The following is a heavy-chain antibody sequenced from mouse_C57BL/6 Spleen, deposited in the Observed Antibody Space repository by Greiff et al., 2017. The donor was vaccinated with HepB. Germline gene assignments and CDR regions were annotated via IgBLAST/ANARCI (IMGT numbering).Heavy chain of an antibody. CDR3: ARSEGYGYAMDY. Sequence: VKVVESGPELVKPGASVKISCKASGYAFSSSWMNWVKQRPGKGLEWIGRIYPGDGDTNYNGKFKGKATLTADKSSSTAYMQLSSLTSEDSAVYFCARSEGYGYAMDYWGQGTSVTVSS. CDR1: GYAFSSSW. CDR2: IYPGDGDT. V-gene: IGHV1-82*01. D-gene: IGHD2-2*01. J-gene: IGHJ4*01.